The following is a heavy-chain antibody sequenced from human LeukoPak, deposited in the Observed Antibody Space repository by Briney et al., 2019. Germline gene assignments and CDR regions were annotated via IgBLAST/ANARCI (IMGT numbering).Heavy chain of an antibody. CDR3: ARGSPRWFDP. CDR1: GYTFTRYD. Sequence: ASVKVSCKASGYTFTRYDINWVRQATGQGLEWMGWMNPNSGNTGYAQKFQGRVTMTRNTSISTAYMEMSSLSSEDTAVYYCARGSPRWFDPWGQGTLVTVSS. CDR2: MNPNSGNT. J-gene: IGHJ5*02. V-gene: IGHV1-8*01.